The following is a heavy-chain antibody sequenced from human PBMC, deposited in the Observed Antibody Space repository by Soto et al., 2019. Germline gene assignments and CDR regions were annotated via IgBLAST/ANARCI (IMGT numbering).Heavy chain of an antibody. D-gene: IGHD1-1*01. CDR1: GFTFSSYA. Sequence: QTGGSLRLSCAASGFTFSSYAMHWVRQAPGKGLQWLAMTSYDGINTYYADSVKGRFTISRDNSKNMLYLQMNSLRPEDTAVYFCAKDRDYHATTIGYWGQGTLVTVSS. CDR2: TSYDGINT. J-gene: IGHJ4*02. V-gene: IGHV3-30*18. CDR3: AKDRDYHATTIGY.